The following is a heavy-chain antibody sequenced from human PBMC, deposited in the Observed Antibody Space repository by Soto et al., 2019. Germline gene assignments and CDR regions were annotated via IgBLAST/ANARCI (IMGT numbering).Heavy chain of an antibody. CDR3: ARIRRPVWWPSLYCYYGMDV. CDR2: IFSNDEK. J-gene: IGHJ6*02. CDR1: GFSLSNARMG. Sequence: QVTLKESGPVLVKPTETLTLTCTVSGFSLSNARMGVSWIRQPPGKALEWLAHIFSNDEKSYSTSLKSRLTISKETSKSQVVLTMTNMDAVDTATYCCARIRRPVWWPSLYCYYGMDVWGQGTTVTVSS. V-gene: IGHV2-26*01. D-gene: IGHD5-12*01.